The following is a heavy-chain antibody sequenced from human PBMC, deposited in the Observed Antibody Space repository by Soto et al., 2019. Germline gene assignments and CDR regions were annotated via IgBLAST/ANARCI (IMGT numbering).Heavy chain of an antibody. CDR2: ILHIGST. J-gene: IGHJ5*02. Sequence: VQLQESGPGLVKPSGTLSLTCTVSGGSISTTNWWSWVRQSPGKGLEWIGEILHIGSTNYNPSLKGRVTMSIDKSKDQFSLRLSSVTAADTAVYYCASCFDSDGLYNGGHPWGQGTLVSVSS. D-gene: IGHD3-22*01. CDR1: GGSISTTNW. CDR3: ASCFDSDGLYNGGHP. V-gene: IGHV4-4*02.